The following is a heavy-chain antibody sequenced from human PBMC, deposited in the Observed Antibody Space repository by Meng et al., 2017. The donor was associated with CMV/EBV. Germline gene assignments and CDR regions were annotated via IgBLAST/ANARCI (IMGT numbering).Heavy chain of an antibody. V-gene: IGHV1-46*01. Sequence: ASVKVSCKASGYTFTSYYMHWVRQAPGQGLEWMGIINPSGGSTSYAQKFQGRVTMTRDTSTSTVYMELSSLRSEDTAVYYCAKTVVPVAHLRQYGMDVWGQGTTVTVSS. CDR2: INPSGGST. J-gene: IGHJ6*02. CDR3: AKTVVPVAHLRQYGMDV. CDR1: GYTFTSYY. D-gene: IGHD2-2*01.